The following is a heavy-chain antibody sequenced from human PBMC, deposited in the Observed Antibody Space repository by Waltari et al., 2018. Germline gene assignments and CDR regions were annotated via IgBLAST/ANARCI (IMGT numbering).Heavy chain of an antibody. CDR2: ISYDGSNK. V-gene: IGHV3-30*01. Sequence: QVQLVESGGGVVQPGRSLRLSCAASGFTFSSYAMHWVRQAPGKGLEGVAGISYDGSNKDYDDSVKGRFTISRDNSKNTMYLQRNSLRAEDTAVYYCARDRRYCSSTSCYLFDYWGQGTLVTVSS. CDR3: ARDRRYCSSTSCYLFDY. CDR1: GFTFSSYA. D-gene: IGHD2-2*01. J-gene: IGHJ4*02.